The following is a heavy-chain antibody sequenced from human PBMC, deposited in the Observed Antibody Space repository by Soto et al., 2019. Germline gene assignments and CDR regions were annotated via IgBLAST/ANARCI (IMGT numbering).Heavy chain of an antibody. D-gene: IGHD2-15*01. V-gene: IGHV1-46*03. J-gene: IGHJ4*02. CDR2: INPSGGST. CDR1: GYTFTSYY. CDR3: ARVHCRGGSCYSIDY. Sequence: QVQLVQSGAEVKKPGASVKVSCKASGYTFTSYYMHWVRQAPGQGLEWLGIINPSGGSTSYAQKLQGRVAMTRDTSTSTVYVELSSLRSEDTAVYYCARVHCRGGSCYSIDYWGQGTLVTVSS.